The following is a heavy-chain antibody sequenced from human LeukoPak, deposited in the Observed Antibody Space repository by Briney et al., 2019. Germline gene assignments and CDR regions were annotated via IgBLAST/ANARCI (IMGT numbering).Heavy chain of an antibody. Sequence: SETLSLTCAVSGGSISSSNWWSWVRQPPGKGLEWIGEIYHSGSTNYNPSLKSRVTISVDTSKNQFSLKLSSVTAADTAVYYCARIYYGSGSYYNPVGYFDYWGQGTLVTVSS. CDR2: IYHSGST. V-gene: IGHV4-4*02. D-gene: IGHD3-10*01. J-gene: IGHJ4*02. CDR3: ARIYYGSGSYYNPVGYFDY. CDR1: GGSISSSNW.